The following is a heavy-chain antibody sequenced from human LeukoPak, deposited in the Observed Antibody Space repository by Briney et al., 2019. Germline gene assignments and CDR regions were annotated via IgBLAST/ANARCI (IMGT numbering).Heavy chain of an antibody. CDR3: ARLGGGDAFDI. Sequence: GRSLRLSCAASGFTLSSYSMNWVRQAPGKGLEWVSSISSSSSYIYYADSVKGRFTISRDNAKNSLYLQMNSLRAEDTAVYYCARLGGGDAFDIWGQGTMVTVSS. D-gene: IGHD2-15*01. J-gene: IGHJ3*02. CDR1: GFTLSSYS. V-gene: IGHV3-21*01. CDR2: ISSSSSYI.